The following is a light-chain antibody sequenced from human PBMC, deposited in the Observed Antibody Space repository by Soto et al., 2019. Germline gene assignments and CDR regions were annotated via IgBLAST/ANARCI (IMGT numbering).Light chain of an antibody. V-gene: IGLV2-8*01. CDR3: SSYAGSNNFDV. Sequence: QSVLTQPPSASGSPGQSVTISCTGTSSDVGGYNYVSWCQQHPGKAPKLMIYEVSKRPSGVPDRLSGSKSGNTASLTVSGLQAEDEADYYCSSYAGSNNFDVFGTGTKVTVL. CDR2: EVS. J-gene: IGLJ1*01. CDR1: SSDVGGYNY.